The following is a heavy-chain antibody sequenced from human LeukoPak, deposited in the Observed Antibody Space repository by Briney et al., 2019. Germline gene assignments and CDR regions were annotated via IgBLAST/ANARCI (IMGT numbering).Heavy chain of an antibody. CDR1: GYSFTNYW. D-gene: IGHD1-26*01. Sequence: EALKISRKGSGYSFTNYWIGLVRQMPGKGLEWVWIIYPGDSDTRYSPSFQGQVTISADKSISTAYLQWSSLKASDTAMYYCARRGWSYEAGLDYWGQGTLVTVSS. V-gene: IGHV5-51*01. J-gene: IGHJ4*02. CDR2: IYPGDSDT. CDR3: ARRGWSYEAGLDY.